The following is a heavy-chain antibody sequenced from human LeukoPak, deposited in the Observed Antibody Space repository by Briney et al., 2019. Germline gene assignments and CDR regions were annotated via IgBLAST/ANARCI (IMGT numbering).Heavy chain of an antibody. J-gene: IGHJ5*02. CDR3: AIAGTTGIHHWFDP. Sequence: PSETLSLTCVVSGYSISNDYYWGWIRQPPGKGLEWFGNIDHSGGSYYNPSLKSRVTILVDTSKNQFSLKLSSVTAADTAVYYCAIAGTTGIHHWFDPWGQGNLVTVSS. V-gene: IGHV4-38-2*01. CDR1: GYSISNDYY. D-gene: IGHD1-1*01. CDR2: IDHSGGS.